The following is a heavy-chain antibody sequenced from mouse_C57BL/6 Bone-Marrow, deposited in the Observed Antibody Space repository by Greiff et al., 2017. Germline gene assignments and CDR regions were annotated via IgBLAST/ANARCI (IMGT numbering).Heavy chain of an antibody. CDR3: TRSLFYYGTNY. V-gene: IGHV14-2*01. CDR2: IDPEDGET. J-gene: IGHJ2*01. CDR1: GFNINDYY. D-gene: IGHD1-1*01. Sequence: EVKLMESGAELVKPGASVKLSCTASGFNINDYYIHWVKQRTEQGLEWIGRIDPEDGETKYAPNFQDKATITADTSSNTAYLQLSSLTSEDTAVYYCTRSLFYYGTNYWGQGTTLTVSS.